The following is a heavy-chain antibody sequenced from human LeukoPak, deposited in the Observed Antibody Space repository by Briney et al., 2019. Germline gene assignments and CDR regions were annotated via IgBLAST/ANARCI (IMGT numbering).Heavy chain of an antibody. CDR2: INWNGGST. Sequence: PGGSLRLSCAASGFTFDDYGLTWVRQAPGKGLEWVSGINWNGGSTRYADSVKGRFTISRDNAKNSMYLQMNSLRAEDTALYYCAREGGSYEDLYFDYWGQGTLVTVSS. V-gene: IGHV3-20*04. D-gene: IGHD1-26*01. CDR3: AREGGSYEDLYFDY. J-gene: IGHJ4*02. CDR1: GFTFDDYG.